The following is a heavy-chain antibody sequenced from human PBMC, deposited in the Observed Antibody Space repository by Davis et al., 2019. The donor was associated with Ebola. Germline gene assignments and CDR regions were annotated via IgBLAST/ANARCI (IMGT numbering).Heavy chain of an antibody. CDR3: AKDPPGGEYLDH. V-gene: IGHV3-30*04. CDR2: ISYNGINK. D-gene: IGHD3-16*01. CDR1: GFIFDSYA. J-gene: IGHJ4*02. Sequence: PGGSLRLSCAASGFIFDSYAMHWVRQAPGKGLEWVSLISYNGINKFYADSVKGRFSVSRDNSKNRLYLQMNSLRAEDTAVYYCAKDPPGGEYLDHWGQGTLVTVSS.